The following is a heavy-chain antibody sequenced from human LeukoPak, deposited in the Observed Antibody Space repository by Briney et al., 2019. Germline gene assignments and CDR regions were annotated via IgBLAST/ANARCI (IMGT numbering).Heavy chain of an antibody. J-gene: IGHJ4*02. CDR2: IYTSGST. CDR1: GGSISNFY. CDR3: ARETTGAGTARPFDY. D-gene: IGHD6-13*01. Sequence: SETLSLTCTVSGGSISNFYWSWIRQPAGQALEWIGRIYTSGSTNYNPSLKSRVTMSVDTSKNQFSLKLGSVTAADTAVYYCARETTGAGTARPFDYWGQGTLVTVSS. V-gene: IGHV4-4*07.